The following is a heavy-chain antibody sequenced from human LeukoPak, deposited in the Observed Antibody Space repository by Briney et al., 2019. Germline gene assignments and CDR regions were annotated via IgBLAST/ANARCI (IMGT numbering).Heavy chain of an antibody. CDR2: IYSGGST. CDR1: GFTFDDYA. Sequence: GRSLRLSCAASGFTFDDYAMHWVRQAPGKGLEWVSVIYSGGSTYYADSVKGRFTISRDNSKNTLYLQMNSLRAEDTAVYYCARVRTGVAFDIWGQGTMVTVSS. J-gene: IGHJ3*02. V-gene: IGHV3-53*01. D-gene: IGHD7-27*01. CDR3: ARVRTGVAFDI.